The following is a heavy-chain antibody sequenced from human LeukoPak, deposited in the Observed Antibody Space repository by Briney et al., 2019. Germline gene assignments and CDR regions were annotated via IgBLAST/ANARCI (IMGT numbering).Heavy chain of an antibody. D-gene: IGHD3-10*01. J-gene: IGHJ4*02. CDR2: INHSGST. V-gene: IGHV4-34*01. Sequence: SETLSLTCAVYGGSFSGYYWSWIRQPPGEGLEWIGEINHSGSTNYNPSLKSRVTISVDTSKNQFSLKLSSVTAADTAVYYCARDDYASGGMLYYFPYWGQGTLVTVSS. CDR3: ARDDYASGGMLYYFPY. CDR1: GGSFSGYY.